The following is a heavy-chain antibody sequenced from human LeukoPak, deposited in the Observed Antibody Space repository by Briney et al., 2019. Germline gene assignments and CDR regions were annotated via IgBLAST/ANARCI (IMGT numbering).Heavy chain of an antibody. CDR1: GFTFSSYE. V-gene: IGHV3-48*03. J-gene: IGHJ6*02. CDR3: ARASISDDFWSGYYGGMDV. D-gene: IGHD3-3*01. Sequence: GGSLRLSCAASGFTFSSYEMNWVRQAPGKGLEWVSYISSSGSTIYYADSVKGRFTISRDNAKNSLYLQMNSLRAEDTAVYCRARASISDDFWSGYYGGMDVWGQGTTVTVSS. CDR2: ISSSGSTI.